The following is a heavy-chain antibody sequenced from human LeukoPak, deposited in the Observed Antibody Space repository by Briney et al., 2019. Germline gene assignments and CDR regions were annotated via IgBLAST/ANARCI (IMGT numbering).Heavy chain of an antibody. V-gene: IGHV4-34*01. D-gene: IGHD2-21*02. CDR2: INHSGST. CDR1: GGSFSGYY. CDR3: ARGPPYIVVVTGIGFIDS. Sequence: SETLSLTCDVYGGSFSGYYWSWIRQPPGKGLEWIGEINHSGSTNYNPSLKSRVTISVDTSKNQFSLKLSSVTAADTAVYYCARGPPYIVVVTGIGFIDSWGQGTLVTVSS. J-gene: IGHJ4*02.